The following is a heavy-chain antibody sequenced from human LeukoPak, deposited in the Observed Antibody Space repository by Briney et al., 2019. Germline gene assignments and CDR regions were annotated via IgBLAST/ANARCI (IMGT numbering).Heavy chain of an antibody. D-gene: IGHD3-22*01. J-gene: IGHJ4*02. V-gene: IGHV4-59*12. CDR3: ARDARYYYDGSGDFDY. Sequence: SETLSLTCTVSGGSISSYYWSWIRQPPGKGLEWIGYIYYSGSTNYNPSLKSRVTISVDTSKNQFSLKLSSVTAADTAVYYCARDARYYYDGSGDFDYWGQGTLVTVSS. CDR1: GGSISSYY. CDR2: IYYSGST.